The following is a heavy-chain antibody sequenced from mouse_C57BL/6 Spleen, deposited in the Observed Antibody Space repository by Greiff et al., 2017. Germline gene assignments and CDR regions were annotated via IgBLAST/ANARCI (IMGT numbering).Heavy chain of an antibody. CDR3: ARGGTTVVAPYYYAMDY. CDR1: GFTFSSYG. CDR2: ISSGGSYT. V-gene: IGHV5-6*02. D-gene: IGHD1-1*01. J-gene: IGHJ4*01. Sequence: EVKLVESGGDLVKPGGSLKLSCAASGFTFSSYGMSWVRQTPDKRLEWVATISSGGSYTYYPDSVKGRFTISRDTAKNTLYLQMSSLKSEDTAMYYCARGGTTVVAPYYYAMDYWGQGTSVTVSS.